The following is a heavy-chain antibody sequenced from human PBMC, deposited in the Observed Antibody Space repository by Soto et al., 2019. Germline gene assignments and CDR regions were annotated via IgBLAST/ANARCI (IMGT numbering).Heavy chain of an antibody. D-gene: IGHD3-22*01. CDR2: IYYSGST. CDR3: KASYYYDTSDDYYYGMDV. V-gene: IGHV4-39*01. CDR1: GGSISSSTYY. J-gene: IGHJ6*02. Sequence: LSLTCTVSGGSISSSTYYWGWIRQPPGKGLEWIGSIYYSGSTYYNPSLKSRVTISVDTSKNRFSLNLSSVTAADKALYYCKASYYYDTSDDYYYGMDVWGQGTTVTVSS.